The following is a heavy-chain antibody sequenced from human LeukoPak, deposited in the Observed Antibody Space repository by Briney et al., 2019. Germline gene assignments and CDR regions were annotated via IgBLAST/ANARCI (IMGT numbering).Heavy chain of an antibody. D-gene: IGHD4-23*01. V-gene: IGHV3-33*08. CDR1: GFTFSSYA. Sequence: GGSLRLSCAASGFTFSSYAMHWVRQAPGKGLEWVAVIWYDGSNKYYADSMKGRFTISRDNSKNTLYLQMNSLRAEDTAVYYCAKGGGNTAPYYFDYWGQGTLVTVSS. J-gene: IGHJ4*02. CDR2: IWYDGSNK. CDR3: AKGGGNTAPYYFDY.